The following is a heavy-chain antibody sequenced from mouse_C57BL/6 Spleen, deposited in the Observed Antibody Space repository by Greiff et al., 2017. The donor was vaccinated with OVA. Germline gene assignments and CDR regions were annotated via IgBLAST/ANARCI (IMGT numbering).Heavy chain of an antibody. Sequence: VQLKESGPGLAKPSQTLSLTCSVTGYSITSDYWNWIRKFPGNKLEYMGYISYSGSTYYNPSLKSRISITRDTSKNQYYLQLNSVTTEDTATYYCARYNYGSRKDWYFDVWGTGTTVTVSS. CDR2: ISYSGST. J-gene: IGHJ1*03. CDR3: ARYNYGSRKDWYFDV. D-gene: IGHD1-1*01. CDR1: GYSITSDY. V-gene: IGHV3-8*01.